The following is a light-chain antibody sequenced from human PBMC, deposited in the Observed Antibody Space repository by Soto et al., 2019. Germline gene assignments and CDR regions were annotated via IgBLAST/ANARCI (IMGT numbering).Light chain of an antibody. CDR1: QSVSSY. CDR2: DAS. CDR3: QQRAKWPPGFT. J-gene: IGKJ3*01. V-gene: IGKV3-11*01. Sequence: EIVLTQSPATLSLSPGDRATLSCRASQSVSSYLAWYQQKPGQAPRLLIYDASNRATGIPARFSGSGSGTDFTLPLSGLEPDDFAVYYCQQRAKWPPGFTFGPGTKVDFK.